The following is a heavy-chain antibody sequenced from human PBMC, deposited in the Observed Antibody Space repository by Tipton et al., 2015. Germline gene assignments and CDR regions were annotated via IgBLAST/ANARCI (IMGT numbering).Heavy chain of an antibody. J-gene: IGHJ4*02. CDR3: AYQDYDSLTRDYQTVDY. CDR1: AYSISSDYY. D-gene: IGHD3-9*01. Sequence: TLSLTCAVSAYSISSDYYWGWIRQPPGKGLEWIGSISHSGNTYYNPSLKSRVTMSRDTSKNQFSLKLTSVTAADTAVYYCAYQDYDSLTRDYQTVDYWGQGTLATVSS. CDR2: ISHSGNT. V-gene: IGHV4-38-2*01.